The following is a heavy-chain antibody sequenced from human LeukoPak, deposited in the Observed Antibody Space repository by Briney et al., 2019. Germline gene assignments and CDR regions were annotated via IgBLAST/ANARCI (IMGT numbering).Heavy chain of an antibody. CDR3: ASTRSSDFDY. J-gene: IGHJ4*02. CDR1: GFTFSSHG. CDR2: ISFDGGNK. D-gene: IGHD6-6*01. V-gene: IGHV3-30*03. Sequence: PGGSLRLSCAASGFTFSSHGMHGVRQAPGKGLEWVAVISFDGGNKYYADSVTGRFTISRDNSKNTLYLQLNSLRAEDTAVYYCASTRSSDFDYWGQGTLVTVSS.